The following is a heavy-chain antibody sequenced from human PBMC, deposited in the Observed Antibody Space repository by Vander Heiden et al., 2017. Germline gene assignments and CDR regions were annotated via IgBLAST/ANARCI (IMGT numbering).Heavy chain of an antibody. CDR2: INHSGST. Sequence: QVQLQQWGAGLLKPSETLSLTCAVYGGSFSGYYWSWIRQPPGKGLEWIGEINHSGSTNYNPSLKSRVTISVDTSKNQFSLKLSSVTAADTAVYYCARGQNIFGVAAGVYFDYWGQGTLVTVSS. D-gene: IGHD3-3*01. CDR3: ARGQNIFGVAAGVYFDY. V-gene: IGHV4-34*01. J-gene: IGHJ4*02. CDR1: GGSFSGYY.